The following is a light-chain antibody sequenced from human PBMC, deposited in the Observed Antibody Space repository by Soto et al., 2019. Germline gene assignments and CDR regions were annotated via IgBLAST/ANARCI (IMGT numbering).Light chain of an antibody. CDR1: SSDVGNYNY. V-gene: IGLV2-14*03. Sequence: QSALTQPASVSGSPGQSITISCTGTSSDVGNYNYVSWYQQHPGKAPKLMIYDVSNRPSGVSNRFSGSKSGNTASLTISGLQAEDEADYYCNSYTTNNTPVFGGGTKLTVL. J-gene: IGLJ2*01. CDR2: DVS. CDR3: NSYTTNNTPV.